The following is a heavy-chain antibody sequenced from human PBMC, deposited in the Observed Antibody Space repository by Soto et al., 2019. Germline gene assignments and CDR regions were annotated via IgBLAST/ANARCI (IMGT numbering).Heavy chain of an antibody. J-gene: IGHJ5*02. V-gene: IGHV4-59*01. CDR2: IRYSGGT. CDR3: ARDSGLYCINNSCYVNWFDP. D-gene: IGHD2-2*01. CDR1: GGSISSYY. Sequence: SETLSLTCTVSGGSISSYYWSWIRQPPGKGLEWIGYIRYSGGTKYNPSLKSRVTISVDTSKNQFSLKLSSVTAADTAVYYCARDSGLYCINNSCYVNWFDPWGQGTLVTVSS.